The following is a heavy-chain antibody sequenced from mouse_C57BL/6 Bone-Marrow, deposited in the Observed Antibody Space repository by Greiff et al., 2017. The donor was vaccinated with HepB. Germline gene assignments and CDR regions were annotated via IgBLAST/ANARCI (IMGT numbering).Heavy chain of an antibody. V-gene: IGHV1-81*01. CDR3: ASYYYGSSYWYFDV. CDR1: GYTFTSYG. CDR2: IYPRSGNT. D-gene: IGHD1-1*01. J-gene: IGHJ1*03. Sequence: VQGVESGAELARPGASVKLSCKASGYTFTSYGISWVKQRTGQGLEWIGEIYPRSGNTYYNEKFKGKATLTADKSSSTAYMELRSLTSEDSAVYFCASYYYGSSYWYFDVWGTGTTVTVSS.